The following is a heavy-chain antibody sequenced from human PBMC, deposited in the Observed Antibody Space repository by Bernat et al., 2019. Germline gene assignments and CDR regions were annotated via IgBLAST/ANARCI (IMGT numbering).Heavy chain of an antibody. J-gene: IGHJ4*02. Sequence: QVQLVESGGGLVKPGGSPRLSCAASGFTFSDYYMSWIRQAPGKGLEWVSDISSSSTYTNNADSVKGRFTISRDNAKNSLYLQMNSLRAEDTAVYYCARENWGYFDYWGQGTLVTVSS. CDR1: GFTFSDYY. D-gene: IGHD7-27*01. V-gene: IGHV3-11*06. CDR2: ISSSSTYT. CDR3: ARENWGYFDY.